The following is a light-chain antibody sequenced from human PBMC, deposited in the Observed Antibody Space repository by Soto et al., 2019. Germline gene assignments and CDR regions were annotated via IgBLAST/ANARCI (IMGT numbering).Light chain of an antibody. V-gene: IGLV2-11*01. CDR2: DVS. CDR3: CSYAGIYTWV. J-gene: IGLJ1*01. Sequence: QSALTQPRSVSGSPGQSVTISCTGTSSDVGGYNYVSWYQQHPGKAPKLMIYDVSKRPSGVPDRFSGSKSGNTASLTISGLQADDEADYYCCSYAGIYTWVFGTGTKLTVL. CDR1: SSDVGGYNY.